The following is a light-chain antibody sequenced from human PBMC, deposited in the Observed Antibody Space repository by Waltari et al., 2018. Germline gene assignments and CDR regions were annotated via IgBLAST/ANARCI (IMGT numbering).Light chain of an antibody. CDR2: AAS. J-gene: IGKJ1*01. CDR3: QQTYSFTRT. V-gene: IGKV1-39*01. CDR1: QTISRY. Sequence: DIQMTQSPSSLSASVGDRVTITCRARQTISRYLNWYQQKPGKAPNLLIYAASSLQSGVPSRFSGSGSGRDFTLIITGLQPEDFATYYCQQTYSFTRTFGQGTKVEIK.